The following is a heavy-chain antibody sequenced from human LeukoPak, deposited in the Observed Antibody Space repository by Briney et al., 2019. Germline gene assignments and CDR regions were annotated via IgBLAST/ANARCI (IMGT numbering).Heavy chain of an antibody. V-gene: IGHV1-2*02. CDR2: INPNNGDP. CDR1: GYTFTGYY. CDR3: TRDARRTHFDS. J-gene: IGHJ4*02. Sequence: ASVKVFCKASGYTFTGYYMHWVRQAPGQGLEWMGCINPNNGDPHYAQKFQGRVTMTRDTSISTAYMELSSLRSDDTAFYYCTRDARRTHFDSWGQGSLVTVSS.